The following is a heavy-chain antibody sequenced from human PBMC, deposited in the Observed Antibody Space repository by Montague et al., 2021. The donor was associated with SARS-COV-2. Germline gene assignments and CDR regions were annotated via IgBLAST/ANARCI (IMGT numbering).Heavy chain of an antibody. J-gene: IGHJ4*02. CDR3: ARGGIAARRHYFDY. CDR2: IYYSGST. Sequence: SETLSLTCSVSGSSISTYYWSWIRQPPGKGLEWIGYIYYSGSTNYNPSLKSRVTISVDTSKNQFSLKLSSVTAADTAVYFCARGGIAARRHYFDYWGRGTLVTVSS. CDR1: GSSISTYY. D-gene: IGHD6-6*01. V-gene: IGHV4-59*12.